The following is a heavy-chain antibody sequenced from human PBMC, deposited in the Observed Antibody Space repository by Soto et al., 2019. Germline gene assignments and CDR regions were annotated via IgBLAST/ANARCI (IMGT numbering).Heavy chain of an antibody. D-gene: IGHD4-17*01. V-gene: IGHV1-69*02. Sequence: QVQLVQSGAEVKKPGSSVKVSCKASGGTFSSYTISWVRQAPGQGLEWMGRIIPILGIANYAQKFQSRVTITADKSTRAAYMELSSLRSEDTAGYYCARMSAFRGEVDYWGQGTLVTVSS. J-gene: IGHJ4*02. CDR1: GGTFSSYT. CDR2: IIPILGIA. CDR3: ARMSAFRGEVDY.